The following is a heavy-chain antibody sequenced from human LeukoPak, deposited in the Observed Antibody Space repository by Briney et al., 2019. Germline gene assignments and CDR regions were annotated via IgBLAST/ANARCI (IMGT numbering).Heavy chain of an antibody. CDR2: INHSGST. CDR3: ALQYYDIWTGYYSDY. J-gene: IGHJ4*02. CDR1: GGSFSGYY. V-gene: IGHV4-34*01. Sequence: SETLSLTCAVYGGSFSGYYWSWIRQPPGKGLEWIGEINHSGSTNYNPSLKSRVTISVDTSKNQFSLKLSSVTAADTAVYYCALQYYDIWTGYYSDYWGQGTLVTVSS. D-gene: IGHD3-9*01.